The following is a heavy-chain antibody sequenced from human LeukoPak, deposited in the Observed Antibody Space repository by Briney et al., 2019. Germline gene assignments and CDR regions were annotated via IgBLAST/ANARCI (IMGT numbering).Heavy chain of an antibody. Sequence: GGSLRLSCAASGFPFRDYYMTWIRQAPGKGLEWISYISRSGDTLYYADSVEGRFTISRDNAKNTMYLQMNSLRSEDTAVYYCARDNDSSGHYTVFDYWGQGALVTVSS. CDR2: ISRSGDTL. J-gene: IGHJ4*02. D-gene: IGHD3-22*01. CDR3: ARDNDSSGHYTVFDY. V-gene: IGHV3-11*04. CDR1: GFPFRDYY.